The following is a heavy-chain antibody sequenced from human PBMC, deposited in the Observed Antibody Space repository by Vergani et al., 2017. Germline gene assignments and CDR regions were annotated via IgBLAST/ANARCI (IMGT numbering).Heavy chain of an antibody. CDR2: INPNSGGT. Sequence: QVQLVQSGAEVKKPGASVKVSCKASGYTFTGYYMHWVRQAPGQGLEWMGWINPNSGGTNYAQKFQGRVTITADKSTSTAYMELSSLRSEDTAVYYCARERAYDYGDLLLGMDVWGKGP. D-gene: IGHD4-17*01. CDR1: GYTFTGYY. J-gene: IGHJ6*04. V-gene: IGHV1-2*02. CDR3: ARERAYDYGDLLLGMDV.